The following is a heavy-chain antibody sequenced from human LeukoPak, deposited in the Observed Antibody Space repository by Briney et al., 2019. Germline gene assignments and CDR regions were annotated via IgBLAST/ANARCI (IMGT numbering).Heavy chain of an antibody. CDR1: GFTFSSYG. J-gene: IGHJ4*02. CDR3: ARVGGGYYDFWSGYYYFDY. Sequence: PGGSLRLSCAASGFTFSSYGMHWVRQAPGKGLEWVAFIRYDGSNKYYADSVKGRFTISRDNSKNTLYLQMNSLRAEDTAVYYCARVGGGYYDFWSGYYYFDYWGQGTLVTVSS. D-gene: IGHD3-3*01. CDR2: IRYDGSNK. V-gene: IGHV3-30*02.